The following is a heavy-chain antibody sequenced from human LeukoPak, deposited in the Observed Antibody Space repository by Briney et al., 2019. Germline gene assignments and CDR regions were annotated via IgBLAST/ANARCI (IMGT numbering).Heavy chain of an antibody. D-gene: IGHD3-22*01. CDR1: GYTFTSYG. Sequence: ASVKVSCKASGYTFTSYGISWVRQAPGQGLEWMGWISAYNGNTNYAQKLQGRVTMTTDTSTSTAYMELRSLRSDDTAVYYCARDPSSYYYDSSGYRDPIDYWGQGTLVTVSS. CDR2: ISAYNGNT. CDR3: ARDPSSYYYDSSGYRDPIDY. J-gene: IGHJ4*02. V-gene: IGHV1-18*01.